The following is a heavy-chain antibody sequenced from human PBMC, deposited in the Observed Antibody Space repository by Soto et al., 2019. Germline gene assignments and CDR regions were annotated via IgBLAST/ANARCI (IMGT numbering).Heavy chain of an antibody. J-gene: IGHJ1*01. Sequence: SGPTLVNPTQTLTLTCSFSGFSLSTSGMGVGWIRQPPEKALEWLALIFWDDGKRYSPSLKSQLTITKETSRNQVVLTMTNVDPEDTATYFCAHSPAPRVYFQHWGEGTLVTVSS. D-gene: IGHD3-10*01. V-gene: IGHV2-5*02. CDR3: AHSPAPRVYFQH. CDR1: GFSLSTSGMG. CDR2: IFWDDGK.